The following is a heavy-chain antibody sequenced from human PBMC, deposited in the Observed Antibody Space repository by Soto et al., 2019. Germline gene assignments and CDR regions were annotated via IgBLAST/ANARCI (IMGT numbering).Heavy chain of an antibody. CDR1: GYSFTSYW. J-gene: IGHJ6*02. CDR3: ARGAGSGSYYPNVNYYYGMDV. CDR2: IYPGDSDT. D-gene: IGHD3-10*01. V-gene: IGHV5-51*01. Sequence: GESLKISCXGSGYSFTSYWIGWVRQMPGKGLEWMGIIYPGDSDTRYSPSFQGQVTISADKSTSTAYMELSSLRSEDTAVYYCARGAGSGSYYPNVNYYYGMDVWGQGTTVTVSS.